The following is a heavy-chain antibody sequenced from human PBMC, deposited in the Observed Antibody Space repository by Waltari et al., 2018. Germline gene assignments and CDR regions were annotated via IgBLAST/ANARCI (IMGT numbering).Heavy chain of an antibody. CDR2: INHSGST. D-gene: IGHD3-3*01. CDR1: GGSFSGYY. V-gene: IGHV4-34*01. J-gene: IGHJ5*02. CDR3: ARGLKPLQKSRSRLEYWFDP. Sequence: QVQLQQWGAGLLKPSETLSLTCAVYGGSFSGYYWSWIRQPPGKGLEWIGEINHSGSTNYNPSLKSRVTISVDTSKNQFSLKLSSVTAADTAVYYCARGLKPLQKSRSRLEYWFDPWGQGTLVTVSS.